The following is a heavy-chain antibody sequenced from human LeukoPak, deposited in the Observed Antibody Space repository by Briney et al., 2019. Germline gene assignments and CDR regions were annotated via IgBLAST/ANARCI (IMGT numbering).Heavy chain of an antibody. V-gene: IGHV4-59*01. CDR2: IYYSGST. Sequence: PSETLSLTCTVSGGSISSYYWSWIRQPPGKGLEWIGYIYYSGSTNYNPSLKSRVTISVDTSKNQFSLKLSSVTAADTAVYYCARDDPQYYYYMDVWGKGTTVTVSS. CDR1: GGSISSYY. J-gene: IGHJ6*03. CDR3: ARDDPQYYYYMDV.